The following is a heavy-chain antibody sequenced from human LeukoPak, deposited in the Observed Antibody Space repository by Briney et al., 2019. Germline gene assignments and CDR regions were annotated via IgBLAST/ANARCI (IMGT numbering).Heavy chain of an antibody. CDR1: GYTFTGYH. Sequence: ASVKVSCKASGYTFTGYHMHWVRQAPGQGLEWMGWINPNTGDTNYAQKFHGRVTMTRDTSISTAYMELSRLRSDDTAVYYCARDERCSGTSCYSSFDYWGQGTLVTVSS. CDR3: ARDERCSGTSCYSSFDY. CDR2: INPNTGDT. J-gene: IGHJ4*02. V-gene: IGHV1-2*02. D-gene: IGHD2-15*01.